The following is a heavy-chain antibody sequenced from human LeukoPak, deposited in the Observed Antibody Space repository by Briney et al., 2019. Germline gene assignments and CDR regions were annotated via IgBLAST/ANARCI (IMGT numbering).Heavy chain of an antibody. D-gene: IGHD3-22*01. V-gene: IGHV5-51*01. J-gene: IGHJ4*02. CDR1: GYSFTSYW. CDR2: IYPGDSDT. CDR3: ARHRGFNYYDSSGYPY. Sequence: GESLQISCKGSGYSFTSYWIGWVRQMPGKGLEWMGIIYPGDSDTRYSPSFQGQVTISADKSISTAYLQWSSLKASDTAMYYCARHRGFNYYDSSGYPYWGQGTLVTVST.